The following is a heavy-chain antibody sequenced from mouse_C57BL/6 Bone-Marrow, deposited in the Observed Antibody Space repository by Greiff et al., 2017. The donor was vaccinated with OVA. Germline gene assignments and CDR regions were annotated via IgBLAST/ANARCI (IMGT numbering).Heavy chain of an antibody. CDR2: LDPSDSYT. J-gene: IGHJ3*01. CDR1: GYTFTSYW. V-gene: IGHV1-50*01. D-gene: IGHD2-5*01. Sequence: QVQLQQPGAELVQPGASVQLSCKASGYTFTSYWMQWVKQTPGQGLEWIGELDPSDSYTNYNQKFTGKATLTVDTSSSTAYMQLSSLTSEDSAVYYCASPAYYSNYAFAYWGQGTLVTVSA. CDR3: ASPAYYSNYAFAY.